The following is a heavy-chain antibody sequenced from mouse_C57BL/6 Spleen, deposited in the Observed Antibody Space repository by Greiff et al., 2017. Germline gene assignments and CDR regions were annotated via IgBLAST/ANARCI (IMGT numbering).Heavy chain of an antibody. Sequence: EVKVEESGGGLVKPGGSLTLSCAASGFTFSDYGMHWVRQAPEKGLEWVAYISSGSSTIYYADTVKGRFTISRDNAKNTLFLQMTSLRSEDTAMYYCARRLTGPYYAMDYWGQGTSVTVSS. V-gene: IGHV5-17*01. CDR2: ISSGSSTI. J-gene: IGHJ4*01. CDR1: GFTFSDYG. CDR3: ARRLTGPYYAMDY. D-gene: IGHD4-1*01.